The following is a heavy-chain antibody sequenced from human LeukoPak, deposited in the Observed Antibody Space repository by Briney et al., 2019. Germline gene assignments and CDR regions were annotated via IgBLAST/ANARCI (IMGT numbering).Heavy chain of an antibody. V-gene: IGHV5-51*01. J-gene: IGHJ4*02. D-gene: IGHD2-15*01. CDR3: ARQRYCSGGSRYSGWHY. Sequence: GESLKISCKGSGYSFTSYWIGWVRQMPGKGLEWMGIIYPGDSDTRYSPSFQGQVTISADKSISTAYLQWSSLKASDTAMYYCARQRYCSGGSRYSGWHYWGQGTLVTVSS. CDR1: GYSFTSYW. CDR2: IYPGDSDT.